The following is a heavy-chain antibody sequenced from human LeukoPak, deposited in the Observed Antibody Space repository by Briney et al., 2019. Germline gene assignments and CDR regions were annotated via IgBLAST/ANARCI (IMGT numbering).Heavy chain of an antibody. CDR1: GGSISSYY. Sequence: PSETLSLTCTVSGGSISSYYWSWIRQPPGKGLEWIGYIYYSGSTNYNPSLKSRVTISVDTSKNQFSLKLSSVTAADTAVYYCARVASSIWFFDYWGQGTLVTVSS. D-gene: IGHD6-13*01. CDR3: ARVASSIWFFDY. CDR2: IYYSGST. V-gene: IGHV4-59*01. J-gene: IGHJ4*02.